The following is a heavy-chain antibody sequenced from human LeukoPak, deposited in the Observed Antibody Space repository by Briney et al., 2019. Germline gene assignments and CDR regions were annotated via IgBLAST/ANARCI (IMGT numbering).Heavy chain of an antibody. J-gene: IGHJ5*02. CDR3: ARSAGHVANWFDP. Sequence: PSETLSLTCTVSGGSISSYYWSWIRQPPGKGLEWIGYIYYSGSTNYNPSLKSRVTISVDTSKNQFSLKLSSVTAADTAVYYCARSAGHVANWFDPWGQGTLVTVSS. CDR1: GGSISSYY. CDR2: IYYSGST. D-gene: IGHD2-21*01. V-gene: IGHV4-59*08.